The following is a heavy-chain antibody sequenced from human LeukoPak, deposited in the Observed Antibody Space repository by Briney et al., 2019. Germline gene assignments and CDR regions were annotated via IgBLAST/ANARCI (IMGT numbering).Heavy chain of an antibody. D-gene: IGHD3-22*01. CDR2: ISSSGSTI. Sequence: GGSLRLSCAASGFTFSDYYMSWIRQAPGKGLEWVSYISSSGSTIYYADSVKGRFTISRDNAKNSLYLQMNSLRAEDTAVYYCAREADVAYYYDSSGYSVNAFDYWGQGTLVTVSS. V-gene: IGHV3-11*01. CDR3: AREADVAYYYDSSGYSVNAFDY. CDR1: GFTFSDYY. J-gene: IGHJ4*02.